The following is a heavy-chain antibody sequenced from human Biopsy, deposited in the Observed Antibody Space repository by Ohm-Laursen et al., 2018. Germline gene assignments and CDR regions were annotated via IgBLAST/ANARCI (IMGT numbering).Heavy chain of an antibody. V-gene: IGHV3-21*01. Sequence: SLRLSCAASGFSVSSYDMNWVRHAPGQGLEWISYISETSSHIYDADSVRGRFTVARDIAKNSLYLQLNSLRVEDTAVYYCARDSSRRAREGGMDVWGQGTTVTVSS. CDR1: GFSVSSYD. CDR2: ISETSSHI. D-gene: IGHD6-6*01. CDR3: ARDSSRRAREGGMDV. J-gene: IGHJ6*02.